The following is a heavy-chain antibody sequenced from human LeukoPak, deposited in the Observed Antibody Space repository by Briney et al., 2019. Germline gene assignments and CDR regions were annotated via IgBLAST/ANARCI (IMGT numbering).Heavy chain of an antibody. V-gene: IGHV1-3*01. Sequence: AASVKVSCKASGGTFSSYAMHWVRQAPGQRLEWMGWMNAGNGNTKYSRKFQGRVTISRDTSASTAYMELSSLTSEDTAVYYCARDATYCRGSTCSYYGLDVWGQGTTVTVSS. D-gene: IGHD2-15*01. CDR2: MNAGNGNT. CDR1: GGTFSSYA. CDR3: ARDATYCRGSTCSYYGLDV. J-gene: IGHJ6*02.